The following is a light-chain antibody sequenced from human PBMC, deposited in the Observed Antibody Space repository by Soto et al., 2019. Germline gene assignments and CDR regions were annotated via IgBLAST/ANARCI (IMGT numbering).Light chain of an antibody. CDR3: QQYGTSPPWT. CDR2: LAS. J-gene: IGKJ1*01. V-gene: IGKV3-20*01. CDR1: ERVSASY. Sequence: EVVLTQSPDTLSFSPGARATLSCRARERVSASYIAGYQQKPGQAPRLLIYLASSRATGIPDRFSGSGSGTDFTLTISRLEPEDFAVYFCQQYGTSPPWTFGPGTKVEIK.